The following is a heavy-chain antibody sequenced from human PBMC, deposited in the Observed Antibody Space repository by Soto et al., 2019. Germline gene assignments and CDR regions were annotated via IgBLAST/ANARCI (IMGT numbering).Heavy chain of an antibody. V-gene: IGHV3-23*01. CDR1: GFTLSTYA. J-gene: IGHJ6*02. D-gene: IGHD6-19*01. CDR2: ITGSGGST. CDR3: AKGKGYSSGWYSTLNYYYYGMDV. Sequence: SGFTLSTYAMSWVRQAPGKGLEWVSAITGSGGSTYYADSVKGRFTISRDNSKSTVSLHMNSLRAEDTAVYYCAKGKGYSSGWYSTLNYYYYGMDVWGQGTTVTVSS.